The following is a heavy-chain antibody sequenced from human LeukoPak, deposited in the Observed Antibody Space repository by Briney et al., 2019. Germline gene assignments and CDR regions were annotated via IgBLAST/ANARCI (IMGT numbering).Heavy chain of an antibody. Sequence: PGASLRLSCAASGFTVSSNYMSWVRQAPGKGLEWVSIIYSGGSTNYADSVKGRSTISRDNSKNTLYLQMNTVRAEDTTVYYCAVKHGMDVWGQGTTVTVSS. CDR3: AVKHGMDV. V-gene: IGHV3-66*01. CDR2: IYSGGST. CDR1: GFTVSSNY. J-gene: IGHJ6*02.